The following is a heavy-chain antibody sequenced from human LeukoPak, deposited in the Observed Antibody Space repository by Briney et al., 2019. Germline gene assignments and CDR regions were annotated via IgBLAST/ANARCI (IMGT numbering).Heavy chain of an antibody. V-gene: IGHV1-18*01. CDR1: GYTLTNYG. D-gene: IGHD2-15*01. Sequence: GASVKVSGKASGYTLTNYGISWVRQAPGQGLEWMGWISANNGNTNHAQKIQGRVTMTTDTSTSTVYMELRSLRSDDTALYYCARDIGYCGVGGCRYWFDPWGQGTLVTVSS. J-gene: IGHJ5*02. CDR2: ISANNGNT. CDR3: ARDIGYCGVGGCRYWFDP.